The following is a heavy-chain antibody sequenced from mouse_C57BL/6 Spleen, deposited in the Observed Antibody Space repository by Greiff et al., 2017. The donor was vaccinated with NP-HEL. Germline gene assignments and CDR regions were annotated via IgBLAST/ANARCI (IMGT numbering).Heavy chain of an antibody. CDR3: ARYDGYYVKDY. CDR2: ISSGSSTI. D-gene: IGHD2-3*01. J-gene: IGHJ4*01. CDR1: GFTFSDYG. V-gene: IGHV5-17*01. Sequence: DVQLVESGGGLVKPGGSLKLSCAASGFTFSDYGMHWVRQAPEKGLEWVAYISSGSSTIYYADTVKGRFTISRDNAKNTLFLQMTSLRSEDTAMYYCARYDGYYVKDYWGQGTSVTVSS.